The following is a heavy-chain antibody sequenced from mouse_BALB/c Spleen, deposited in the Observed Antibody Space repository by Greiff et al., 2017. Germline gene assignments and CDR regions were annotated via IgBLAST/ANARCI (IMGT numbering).Heavy chain of an antibody. Sequence: EVKVEESGGGLVQPGGSLKLSCAASGFTFSSYTMSWVRQTPEKRLEWVAYISNGGGSTYYPDTVKGRFTISRDNAKNTLYLQMSSLKSEDTAMYYCARRGDGYSYAMDYWGQGTSVTVSS. V-gene: IGHV5-12-2*01. J-gene: IGHJ4*01. CDR2: ISNGGGST. CDR3: ARRGDGYSYAMDY. CDR1: GFTFSSYT. D-gene: IGHD2-3*01.